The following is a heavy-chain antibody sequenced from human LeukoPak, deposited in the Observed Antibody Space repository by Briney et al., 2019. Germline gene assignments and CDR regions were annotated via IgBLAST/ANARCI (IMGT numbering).Heavy chain of an antibody. D-gene: IGHD2-2*01. V-gene: IGHV1-24*01. CDR2: FDPEDGET. Sequence: ASVKVSCKVSGYTLTELSMHWVRQAPGKGLEWMGGFDPEDGETIYAQKFQGRVTMTEDTSTDTAYMELSSLRSEDTAVYYCATGPPYCSSTSCPYYFDYWGQGTLVTVSS. CDR1: GYTLTELS. J-gene: IGHJ4*02. CDR3: ATGPPYCSSTSCPYYFDY.